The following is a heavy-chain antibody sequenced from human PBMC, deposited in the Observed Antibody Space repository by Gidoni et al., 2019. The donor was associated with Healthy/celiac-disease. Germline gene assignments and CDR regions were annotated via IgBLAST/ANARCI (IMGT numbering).Heavy chain of an antibody. V-gene: IGHV3-15*01. J-gene: IGHJ4*02. CDR3: TTGEPGSGSYFPFDY. CDR2: IKSKTDGGTT. D-gene: IGHD3-10*01. Sequence: IKSKTDGGTTDYAAPVKGRFTISRDDSKNTLYLQMNSLKTEDTAVYYCTTGEPGSGSYFPFDYWGQGTLVTVSS.